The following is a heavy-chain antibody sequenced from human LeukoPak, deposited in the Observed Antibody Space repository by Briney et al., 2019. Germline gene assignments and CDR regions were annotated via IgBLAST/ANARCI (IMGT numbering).Heavy chain of an antibody. CDR2: ISYDGSNK. D-gene: IGHD3-22*01. CDR1: GFTFSSYA. CDR3: ASWLDSSGLFDY. V-gene: IGHV3-30-3*01. J-gene: IGHJ4*02. Sequence: GGSLRLSCAASGFTFSSYAMHWVRQAPGKGLEWVAVISYDGSNKYYADSVKGRFTISRDNSKNTLYLQMNSLRAEDTAVYYCASWLDSSGLFDYWGQGTLVTVSS.